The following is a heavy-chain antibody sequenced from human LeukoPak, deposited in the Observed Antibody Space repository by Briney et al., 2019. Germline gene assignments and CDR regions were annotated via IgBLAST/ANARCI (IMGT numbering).Heavy chain of an antibody. J-gene: IGHJ4*02. CDR2: ISWNSGSI. Sequence: GGSLRLSCAASGFTFDDYAMHWVRQAPGKGLEWVSGISWNSGSIDYADSVKGRFTISRDNAKNSLYLQMNSLRAEDMALYYCAKDMSSGWYVGPRFDYWGQGTLVTVSP. CDR1: GFTFDDYA. D-gene: IGHD6-19*01. CDR3: AKDMSSGWYVGPRFDY. V-gene: IGHV3-9*03.